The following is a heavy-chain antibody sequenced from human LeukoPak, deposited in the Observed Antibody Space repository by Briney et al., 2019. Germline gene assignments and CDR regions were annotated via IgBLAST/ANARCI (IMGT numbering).Heavy chain of an antibody. V-gene: IGHV3-21*01. CDR3: ARVVPGTGFFY. J-gene: IGHJ4*02. CDR2: ISIISSHI. CDR1: GFTFSSYN. Sequence: GGSLRLSCAASGFTFSSYNMKGVRQARGKGGEWVSSISIISSHIYSPASFKGRFPISTDNAKNSLYLRMNSLRAEDTAVYYCARVVPGTGFFYWGQGTLVTVSS. D-gene: IGHD2-8*02.